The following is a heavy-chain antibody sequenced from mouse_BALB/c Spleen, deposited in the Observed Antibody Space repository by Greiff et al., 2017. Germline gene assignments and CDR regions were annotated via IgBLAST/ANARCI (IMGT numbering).Heavy chain of an antibody. CDR2: ISSGGSYT. CDR1: GFTFSSYT. CDR3: TRGGDYDRLDY. J-gene: IGHJ2*01. D-gene: IGHD2-4*01. V-gene: IGHV5-6-4*01. Sequence: EVQLQESGGGLVQPGGSLKLSCAASGFTFSSYTMSWVRQTPEKRLEWVATISSGGSYTYYPDSVKGRFTISRDNAKNTLYLQMSSLKSEDTAMYYCTRGGDYDRLDYWGQGTTLTVSS.